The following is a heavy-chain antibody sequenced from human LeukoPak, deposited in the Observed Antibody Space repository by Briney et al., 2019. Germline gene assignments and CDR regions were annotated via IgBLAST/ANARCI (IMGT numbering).Heavy chain of an antibody. CDR1: GGSISSYY. D-gene: IGHD6-19*01. V-gene: IGHV4-59*01. Sequence: SETLSLTCTVSGGSISSYYWSWIRQPPGKGLEWIGYIYYSGSTNYNPSLRSRVTISVDTSKNQFSLKLSSVTAADTAVYYCASSYSSGWYPSHFDYWGQGTLVTVSS. CDR3: ASSYSSGWYPSHFDY. CDR2: IYYSGST. J-gene: IGHJ4*02.